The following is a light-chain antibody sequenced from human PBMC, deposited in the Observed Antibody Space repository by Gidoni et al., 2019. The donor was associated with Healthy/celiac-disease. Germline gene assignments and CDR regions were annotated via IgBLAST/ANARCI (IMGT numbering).Light chain of an antibody. J-gene: IGLJ1*01. V-gene: IGLV1-40*01. Sequence: QSVLTQPPSVSGAPGQRVTISCTGSSSNIGAGYDVPWYQQLPGTAPKLLIYGNSNRPSGFPDRFSGSKSGTSASLAITGLQAEDEADYYCQSYDSSLSGVFGTGTKVTVL. CDR1: SSNIGAGYD. CDR2: GNS. CDR3: QSYDSSLSGV.